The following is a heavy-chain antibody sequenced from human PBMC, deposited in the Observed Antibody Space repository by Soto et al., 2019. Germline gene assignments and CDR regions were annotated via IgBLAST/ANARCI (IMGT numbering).Heavy chain of an antibody. CDR3: ANRRGSGSYYKPLFPQSYGMDV. V-gene: IGHV3-23*01. J-gene: IGHJ6*02. CDR2: ISGSGGST. D-gene: IGHD3-10*01. CDR1: GFTFSSYA. Sequence: GGSLRLSCAASGFTFSSYAMSWVRQAPGKGLEWVSAISGSGGSTYYADSVKGRFTISRDNSKNTLYLQMNSLRAEDTAVYYCANRRGSGSYYKPLFPQSYGMDVWGQGTTVTVSS.